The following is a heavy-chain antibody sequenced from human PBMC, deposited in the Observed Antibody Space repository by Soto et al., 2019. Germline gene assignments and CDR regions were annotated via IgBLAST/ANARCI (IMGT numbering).Heavy chain of an antibody. CDR3: AGTRPYYYDSSGYAFDY. J-gene: IGHJ4*02. V-gene: IGHV3-48*02. CDR1: GFTFSSYS. CDR2: ISSSSSTI. D-gene: IGHD3-22*01. Sequence: PGGSLRLSCAASGFTFSSYSMNWVRQAPGKGLEWVSYISSSSSTIYYADSVKGRFTISRDNAKNSLYLQMNSLRDEDTAVYYCAGTRPYYYDSSGYAFDYWGQGTLVTVSS.